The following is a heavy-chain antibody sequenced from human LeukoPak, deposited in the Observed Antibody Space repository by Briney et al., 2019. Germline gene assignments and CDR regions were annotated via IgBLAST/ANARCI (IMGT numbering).Heavy chain of an antibody. CDR3: ARGGGYSYGYYFDY. D-gene: IGHD5-18*01. CDR2: IYYSGST. V-gene: IGHV4-59*01. Sequence: SETLSLTCTVSGGSISSYYWSWIRQPPGKGLEWIGYIYYSGSTNYNPSPKSRVTISVDTSKNQFSLKLSSVTAADTAVYYCARGGGYSYGYYFDYWGQGTLVTVSS. J-gene: IGHJ4*02. CDR1: GGSISSYY.